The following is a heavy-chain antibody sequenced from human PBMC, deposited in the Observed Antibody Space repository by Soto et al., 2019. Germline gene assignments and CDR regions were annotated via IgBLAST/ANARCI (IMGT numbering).Heavy chain of an antibody. CDR2: INHSGSN. CDR3: ARGGSNDCQVAFDI. J-gene: IGHJ3*02. CDR1: GGSFSTYY. Sequence: QLQQWGAGLLKPSETLSLTCVVSGGSFSTYYYNWIRQSPGKGLEWIGEINHSGSNNYSPSLKSRVTMSLDTSKNQFSLKLTSLTALDTAVYYCARGGSNDCQVAFDIWGQGTMVTVSS. D-gene: IGHD1-26*01. V-gene: IGHV4-34*01.